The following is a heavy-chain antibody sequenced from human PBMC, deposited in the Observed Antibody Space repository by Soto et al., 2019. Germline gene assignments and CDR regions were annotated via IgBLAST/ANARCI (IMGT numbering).Heavy chain of an antibody. V-gene: IGHV3-23*01. Sequence: PGGSLRLSCAASGFIFSNYAMSWVRQAPGKGLEWVSGISGSGGSTYNADSVKGRFTISRDNSKNTMYMQMNSLRVEDTAEYYCAKKSTDSPGYFDFWGQGTLVTGSS. CDR3: AKKSTDSPGYFDF. CDR1: GFIFSNYA. J-gene: IGHJ4*02. D-gene: IGHD2-2*01. CDR2: ISGSGGST.